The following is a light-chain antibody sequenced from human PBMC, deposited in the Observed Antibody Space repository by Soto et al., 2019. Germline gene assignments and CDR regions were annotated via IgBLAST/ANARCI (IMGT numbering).Light chain of an antibody. CDR1: QGIANF. CDR3: QQLNSFPIP. V-gene: IGKV1-9*01. J-gene: IGKJ3*01. Sequence: IQLTQSPSSLSASVGDRVTISSRASQGIANFLAWYQQKPGKAPKLLIYGASTLQSGVPSRFSGSGSGTDFTLTISSLQPGDFATYYCQQLNSFPIPFGPGTKVDIK. CDR2: GAS.